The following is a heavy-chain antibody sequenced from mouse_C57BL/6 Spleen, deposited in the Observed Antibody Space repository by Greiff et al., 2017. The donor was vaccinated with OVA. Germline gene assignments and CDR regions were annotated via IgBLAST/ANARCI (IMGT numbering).Heavy chain of an antibody. CDR3: ARSPTYGGSFSYWYFDV. Sequence: QVQLQQPGAELVKPGASVKLSCKASGYTFTSYWMHWVKQRPGQGLEWIGMIHPNSGSTNYNEKFKSKATLTVDKSSSTAYMQLSSLTSEDSAVYYCARSPTYGGSFSYWYFDVWGTGTTVTVSS. J-gene: IGHJ1*03. CDR1: GYTFTSYW. V-gene: IGHV1-64*01. CDR2: IHPNSGST. D-gene: IGHD1-1*01.